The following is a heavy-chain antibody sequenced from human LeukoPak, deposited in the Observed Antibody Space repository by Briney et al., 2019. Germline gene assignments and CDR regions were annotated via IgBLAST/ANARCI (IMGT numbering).Heavy chain of an antibody. CDR2: IKSGGGT. J-gene: IGHJ6*03. V-gene: IGHV3-23*01. Sequence: GGSLRLSCAASGFSFSGYSMSWVRQAPGKGLEWVSAIKSGGGTYYADSVKGRFTISRDNSKSTLYLQMSSLRAEDTAVYYCARSYYYYYYMDVWGKGTTVTVSS. CDR1: GFSFSGYS. CDR3: ARSYYYYYYMDV.